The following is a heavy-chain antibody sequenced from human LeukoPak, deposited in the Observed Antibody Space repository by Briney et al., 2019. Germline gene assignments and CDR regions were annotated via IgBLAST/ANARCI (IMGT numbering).Heavy chain of an antibody. CDR3: ARLFGGVTTFDY. CDR1: GFTFSSYS. CDR2: ISSSSSYI. Sequence: PGGSLRLSCAASGFTFSSYSMNWVRQAPGKGLEWVSSISSSSSYIYYADSVKGRFTISRDSAKNSLYLQMNSLRAEDTAVYYCARLFGGVTTFDYWGQGALVTVPS. D-gene: IGHD2-8*02. J-gene: IGHJ4*02. V-gene: IGHV3-21*01.